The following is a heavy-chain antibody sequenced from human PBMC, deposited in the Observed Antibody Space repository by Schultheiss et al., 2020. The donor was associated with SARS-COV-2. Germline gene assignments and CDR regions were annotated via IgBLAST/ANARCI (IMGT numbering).Heavy chain of an antibody. J-gene: IGHJ4*02. CDR3: ARGLPFDY. Sequence: SQTLSLTCAVYGGSFSGYYWSWIRQPPGKGLEWIGEINNSGSTNYNPSLKSRVTISVDTSKNQFSLKLSSVTAADTAVYYCARGLPFDYWGQGTLVTVSS. CDR1: GGSFSGYY. V-gene: IGHV4-34*01. CDR2: INNSGST.